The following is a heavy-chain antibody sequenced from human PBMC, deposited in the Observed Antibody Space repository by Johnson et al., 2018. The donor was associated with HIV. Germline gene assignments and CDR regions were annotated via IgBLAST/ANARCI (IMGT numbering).Heavy chain of an antibody. CDR3: AKAEGESRGAFDS. CDR2: ISWNSGSI. CDR1: GFTFDDYA. D-gene: IGHD3-22*01. J-gene: IGHJ3*02. V-gene: IGHV3-9*01. Sequence: EVQLVESGGGLVQPGRSLRLSCAASGFTFDDYAMHWVRQAPGTGLEWVSGISWNSGSIGYADSVKGRFTISRDNAKNSLYLQMNSLRAEDTALYYCAKAEGESRGAFDSWGQGTMVTVSS.